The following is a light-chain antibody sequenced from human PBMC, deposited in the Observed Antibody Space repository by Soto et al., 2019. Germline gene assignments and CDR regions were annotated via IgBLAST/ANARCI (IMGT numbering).Light chain of an antibody. J-gene: IGKJ1*01. V-gene: IGKV3-15*01. Sequence: EIVMTQSPATLSVSPGERATLSCRASQSVTSNLAWYQQKPGQAPRLLIYSISIRATGIPARFSGSGSGTEFTLTISSLQSEDFAVYYCQQYQNWPLWTFGQGTRWIS. CDR1: QSVTSN. CDR2: SIS. CDR3: QQYQNWPLWT.